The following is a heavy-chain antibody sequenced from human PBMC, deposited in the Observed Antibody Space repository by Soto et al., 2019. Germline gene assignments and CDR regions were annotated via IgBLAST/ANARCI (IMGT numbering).Heavy chain of an antibody. CDR2: IYHSGST. D-gene: IGHD2-21*01. CDR3: ATSEFH. CDR1: GGSISSGGYS. Sequence: SETLSLTCAVSGGSISSGGYSWSWIRQPPGKGLEWIGYIYHSGSTYYNPSLKSRVTISVDRSKNQFSLNLRSVTAADTAVYYCATSEFHWGQGTLVTVSS. V-gene: IGHV4-30-2*01. J-gene: IGHJ4*02.